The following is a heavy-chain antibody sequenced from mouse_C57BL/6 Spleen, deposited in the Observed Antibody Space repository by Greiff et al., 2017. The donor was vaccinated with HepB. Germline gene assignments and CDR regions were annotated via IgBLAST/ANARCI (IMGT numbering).Heavy chain of an antibody. CDR2: ISNLAYSI. J-gene: IGHJ1*03. V-gene: IGHV5-15*01. Sequence: EVKLMESGGGLVQPGGSLKLSCAASGFTFSDYGMAWVRQAPRKGPEWVAFISNLAYSIYYADTVTGRFTISRGNAKNTLYLEMSSLRSEDTAMYYCARHDGYFDVWGTGTTVTVSS. CDR3: ARHDGYFDV. CDR1: GFTFSDYG.